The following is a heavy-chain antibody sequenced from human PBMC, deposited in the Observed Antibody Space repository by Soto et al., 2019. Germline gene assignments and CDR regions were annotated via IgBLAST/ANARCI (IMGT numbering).Heavy chain of an antibody. CDR3: ARDSSSSSWPYYFDY. Sequence: PSETLSLTCAVSGGSISSSNWWTWVRQPPGKGLEWIGEIYHSGSTNYNPSLRSRVTISVDKSRNMFSLKLTSVTAADTAVYYCARDSSSSSWPYYFDYWGQGTLVTVSS. J-gene: IGHJ4*02. CDR2: IYHSGST. V-gene: IGHV4-4*02. CDR1: GGSISSSNW. D-gene: IGHD6-13*01.